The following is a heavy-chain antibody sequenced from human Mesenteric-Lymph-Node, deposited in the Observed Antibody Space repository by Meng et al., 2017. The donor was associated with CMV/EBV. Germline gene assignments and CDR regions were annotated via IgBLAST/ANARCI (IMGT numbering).Heavy chain of an antibody. CDR2: IRYDGSNK. J-gene: IGHJ6*02. CDR3: AREQTISMNYYNYYAMDV. Sequence: GESLKISCAASGFTFSSYGMHWVRQAPGKGLEWVAFIRYDGSNKYYADSVKGRFTISRDNAMKSLYLQMNSLRGEDTAVYYCAREQTISMNYYNYYAMDVWGHGTTVTVSS. D-gene: IGHD3-3*01. V-gene: IGHV3-30*02. CDR1: GFTFSSYG.